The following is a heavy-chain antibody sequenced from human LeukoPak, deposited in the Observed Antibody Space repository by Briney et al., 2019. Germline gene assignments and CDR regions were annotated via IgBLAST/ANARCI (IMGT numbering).Heavy chain of an antibody. J-gene: IGHJ4*02. V-gene: IGHV4-38-2*01. D-gene: IGHD2-15*01. CDR3: VRKGRYCSGGSCYSELDY. Sequence: PSETLSLTCAVSGYSISSGYYWGWIRQPPGKGLEWIGSIYHSGSTYYNPSLKSRVTISVDTSKNQFSLKLSSVTAADTAVYYCVRKGRYCSGGSCYSELDYWGQGTLVTVSS. CDR2: IYHSGST. CDR1: GYSISSGYY.